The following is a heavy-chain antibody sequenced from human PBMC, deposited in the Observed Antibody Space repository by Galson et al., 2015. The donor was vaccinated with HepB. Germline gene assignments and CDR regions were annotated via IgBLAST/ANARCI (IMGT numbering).Heavy chain of an antibody. J-gene: IGHJ6*03. CDR3: ARGSGVTWAFGGDWYYYMDV. V-gene: IGHV1-8*01. CDR1: GYTFTSYD. D-gene: IGHD3-16*01. CDR2: MNPNSGNT. Sequence: SVKVSCKASGYTFTSYDINWVRQATGQGLEWMGWMNPNSGNTGYAQKFQGRVTMTRNTSISTAYMELSSLRSEDTAVYYCARGSGVTWAFGGDWYYYMDVWGKGTTVTVSS.